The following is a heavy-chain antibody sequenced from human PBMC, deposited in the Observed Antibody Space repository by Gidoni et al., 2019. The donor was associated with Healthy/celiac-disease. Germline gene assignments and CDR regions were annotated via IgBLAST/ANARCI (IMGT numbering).Heavy chain of an antibody. V-gene: IGHV1-69*01. J-gene: IGHJ5*02. CDR3: ARDSGCSSTSCYYFKKGWFDP. CDR1: GGTFSSYA. Sequence: QVQLVQSGAEGKKPGSSVKVSCKASGGTFSSYAISWVRQAPGQGLEWMGGIIPIFGTANYAQKFQGRVTITADESTSTAYMELSSLRSEDTAVYYCARDSGCSSTSCYYFKKGWFDPWGQGTLVTVSS. CDR2: IIPIFGTA. D-gene: IGHD2-2*01.